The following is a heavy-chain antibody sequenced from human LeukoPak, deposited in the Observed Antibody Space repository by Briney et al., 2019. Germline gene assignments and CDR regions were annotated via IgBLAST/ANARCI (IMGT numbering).Heavy chain of an antibody. V-gene: IGHV4-39*07. J-gene: IGHJ4*02. CDR1: GGSISSSSYY. D-gene: IGHD3-10*01. CDR2: IYYSGST. Sequence: SETLSLTCTVSGGSISSSSYYWGWLRQPPGKGLEWIGSIYYSGSTYYNPSLKSRVTISVDTSKNQFSVKLSSVTAADTAVYYCARDLGFGELRGPFDYWGQGTLVTVSS. CDR3: ARDLGFGELRGPFDY.